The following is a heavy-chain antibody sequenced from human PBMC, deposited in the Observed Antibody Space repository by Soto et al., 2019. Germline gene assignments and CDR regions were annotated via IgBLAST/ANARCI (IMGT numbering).Heavy chain of an antibody. Sequence: SETLSLTCTVSGGSISSYYWSWIRQPPGKGLEWIGYIYYSGSTNYNPSLKSRVTISVDTSKNQFSLKLSSVTAADTAVYYCARTAPAVAWFDPWGQGTLVTVSS. CDR3: ARTAPAVAWFDP. D-gene: IGHD6-25*01. J-gene: IGHJ5*02. CDR1: GGSISSYY. CDR2: IYYSGST. V-gene: IGHV4-59*01.